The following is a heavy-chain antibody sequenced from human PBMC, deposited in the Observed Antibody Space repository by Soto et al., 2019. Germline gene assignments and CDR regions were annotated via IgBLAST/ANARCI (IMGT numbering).Heavy chain of an antibody. CDR3: ARDNSGYDGFDY. CDR1: GFTFSSYS. D-gene: IGHD5-12*01. J-gene: IGHJ4*02. V-gene: IGHV3-21*01. Sequence: GGSLRLSCAASGFTFSSYSMNWVRQAPGKGLEWVSSISSSSSYIYYADSVKGRFTISRDNAKNSLYLQMNSLRAEDTAVYYCARDNSGYDGFDYWGQGTLVTVSS. CDR2: ISSSSSYI.